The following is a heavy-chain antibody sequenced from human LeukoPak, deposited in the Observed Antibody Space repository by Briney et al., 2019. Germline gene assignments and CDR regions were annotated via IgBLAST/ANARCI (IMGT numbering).Heavy chain of an antibody. CDR2: IYYSGST. CDR1: GGSISSYY. CDR3: ARSTAGYGGNTHPFDY. Sequence: SETLSLTCTVSGGSISSYYWSWIRQPPGKGLEWIGYIYYSGSTNYNPSLKSRVTISVDTSKNQFSLKLSSVTAADTAGYYCARSTAGYGGNTHPFDYWGQGTLVTVSS. D-gene: IGHD4-23*01. J-gene: IGHJ4*02. V-gene: IGHV4-59*01.